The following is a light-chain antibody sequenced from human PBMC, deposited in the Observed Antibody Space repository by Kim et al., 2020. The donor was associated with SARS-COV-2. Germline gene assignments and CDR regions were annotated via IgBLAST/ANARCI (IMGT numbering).Light chain of an antibody. CDR2: AAS. CDR3: QKYNSAPQLT. J-gene: IGKJ4*01. Sequence: DIQMTQSPSSLSASVGDRVTITCRASQGISNYLAWYQQKPGKVPKLLIYAASTLQSGVPSRFSGSGSGTDFTLTISSLQPEDVATYYCQKYNSAPQLTFGGGTKVDIQ. CDR1: QGISNY. V-gene: IGKV1-27*01.